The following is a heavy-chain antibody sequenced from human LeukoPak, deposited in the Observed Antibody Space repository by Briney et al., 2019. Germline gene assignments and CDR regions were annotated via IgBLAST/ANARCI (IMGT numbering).Heavy chain of an antibody. J-gene: IGHJ6*03. CDR1: GFSFSSYS. V-gene: IGHV3-21*01. CDR3: ARDSHYYYMDV. Sequence: PGGSLRLSCAASGFSFSSYSLNWVRQAPGKGLEWVSSISSSSSYIYYADSVKGRFTISRDNAKNSLYLQMNSLRAEDTAVYYCARDSHYYYMDVWGKGTTVTVSS. CDR2: ISSSSSYI.